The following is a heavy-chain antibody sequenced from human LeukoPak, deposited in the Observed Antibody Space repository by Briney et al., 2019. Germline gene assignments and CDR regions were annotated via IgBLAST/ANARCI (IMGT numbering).Heavy chain of an antibody. D-gene: IGHD2-2*01. V-gene: IGHV4-59*01. Sequence: SETLSVTCTVSGGSISSYYWSWIRQPRGKGLEWIGYIYYSGSTNYNPSLKSRVTISVDTSKNQFSLKLSSVTAADTAVYYCAGTFGYCSSTSCYSDRYGMDVWGQGTTVTVSS. CDR3: AGTFGYCSSTSCYSDRYGMDV. CDR2: IYYSGST. J-gene: IGHJ6*02. CDR1: GGSISSYY.